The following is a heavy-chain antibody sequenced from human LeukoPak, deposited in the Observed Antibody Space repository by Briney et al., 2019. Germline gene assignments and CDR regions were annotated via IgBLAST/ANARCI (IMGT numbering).Heavy chain of an antibody. CDR1: GFTFSSYS. Sequence: GGSLRLSCAASGFTFSSYSMNWVRQAPGKGPEWVSYISSSSSTIYYADSVKGRFTISRDNAKNSLYLQMNSLRAEDTAVYYCARGKQWLNYWGQGTLVTVSS. V-gene: IGHV3-48*01. J-gene: IGHJ4*02. CDR2: ISSSSSTI. D-gene: IGHD6-19*01. CDR3: ARGKQWLNY.